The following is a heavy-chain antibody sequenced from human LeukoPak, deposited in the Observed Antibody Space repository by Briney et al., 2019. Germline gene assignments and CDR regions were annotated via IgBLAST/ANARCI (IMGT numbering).Heavy chain of an antibody. J-gene: IGHJ4*02. V-gene: IGHV1-8*01. Sequence: ASVSVSCKPSGYSSTSYDTSWVRHAPGQGLEWMGWMNPNSGNTGYAQKFQGRVTMTRNTSISTAYMELSSLRSEDTAVYYCARTATIQDDYWGQGTLVTVSS. CDR3: ARTATIQDDY. D-gene: IGHD5-12*01. CDR2: MNPNSGNT. CDR1: GYSSTSYD.